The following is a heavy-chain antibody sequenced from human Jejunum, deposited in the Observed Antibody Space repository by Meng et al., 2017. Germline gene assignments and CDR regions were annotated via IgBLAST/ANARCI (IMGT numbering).Heavy chain of an antibody. Sequence: QVQLEESGSGLVKPSATLSLTCAVSGDSISSDNWWSWVRQTPGKGPEWIGDIFRTGNSNYSPSLRSRVAIYMDKSKNQFSLSLNSVTAADTAVYYCARKGGTYSTGHFPHFDYWGQGTLVTVSS. V-gene: IGHV4-4*02. CDR2: IFRTGNS. J-gene: IGHJ4*02. CDR1: GDSISSDNW. D-gene: IGHD6-19*01. CDR3: ARKGGTYSTGHFPHFDY.